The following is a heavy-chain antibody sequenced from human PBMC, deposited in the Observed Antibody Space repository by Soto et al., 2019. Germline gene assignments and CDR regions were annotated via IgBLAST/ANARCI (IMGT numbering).Heavy chain of an antibody. CDR3: ASMAGRWLPAVGYFDY. Sequence: GGSLRLSCAASGFTFSSYSMNWVRQAPGKGLEWVSYISSSSSTIYYADSVKGRFTISRDNAKKSLYLQMNSLRAEDTAVYYCASMAGRWLPAVGYFDYWGQGTLVTVSS. D-gene: IGHD5-12*01. V-gene: IGHV3-48*01. CDR1: GFTFSSYS. J-gene: IGHJ4*02. CDR2: ISSSSSTI.